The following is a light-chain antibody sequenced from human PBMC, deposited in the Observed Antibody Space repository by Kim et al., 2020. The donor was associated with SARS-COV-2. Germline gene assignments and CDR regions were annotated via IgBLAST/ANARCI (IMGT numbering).Light chain of an antibody. CDR2: GAS. CDR3: QQYNNWPLT. Sequence: VSPGERAPLSCRASQSVTSNLAWYLQRPGQAPRLLIYGASTRATDIPARFSGSGSGTEFTLTISSLQSEDFAVYYCQQYNNWPLTFGGGTKVDIK. V-gene: IGKV3-15*01. CDR1: QSVTSN. J-gene: IGKJ4*01.